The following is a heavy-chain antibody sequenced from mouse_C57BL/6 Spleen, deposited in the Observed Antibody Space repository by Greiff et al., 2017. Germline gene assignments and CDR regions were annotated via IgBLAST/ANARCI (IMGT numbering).Heavy chain of an antibody. CDR2: IYPSDSET. D-gene: IGHD2-4*01. Sequence: QVQLQQPGAELVRPGSSVKLSCKASGYTFTSYWMDWVKQRPGQGLEWIGNIYPSDSETHYNQKFKDKATLTVDKSSSTAYMQLSSLTSEDSAVYYCARSYDYGWDYWGQGTTLTVSS. V-gene: IGHV1-61*01. J-gene: IGHJ2*01. CDR1: GYTFTSYW. CDR3: ARSYDYGWDY.